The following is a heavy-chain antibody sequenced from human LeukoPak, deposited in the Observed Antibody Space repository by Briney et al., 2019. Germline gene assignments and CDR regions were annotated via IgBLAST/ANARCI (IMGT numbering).Heavy chain of an antibody. CDR2: ISGSGGST. CDR3: AKPPPITFGGVIIHVFDY. D-gene: IGHD3-16*02. V-gene: IGHV3-23*01. CDR1: GFTFSSYA. J-gene: IGHJ4*02. Sequence: PGGSLRLSCAASGFTFSSYAMSWVRQAPGKGLEWVSAISGSGGSTYYADFVKGRFTISRDNSKNTLYLQMNSLRAEDTAVYYCAKPPPITFGGVIIHVFDYWGQGTLVTVSS.